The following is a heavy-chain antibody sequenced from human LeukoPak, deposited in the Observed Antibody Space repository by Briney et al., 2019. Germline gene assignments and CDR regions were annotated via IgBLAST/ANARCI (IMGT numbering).Heavy chain of an antibody. D-gene: IGHD2-15*01. V-gene: IGHV1-2*04. CDR1: GYTFTTYG. J-gene: IGHJ4*02. CDR3: ARGYCSGGSCYSFDY. Sequence: ASVKVSCKASGYTFTTYGISWVRQAPGQGLEWMGWINPNSGGTNSVQKFQGWVTMTRDTSISTAYMELSRLKSDDTAVYYCARGYCSGGSCYSFDYWGQGTLVTVSS. CDR2: INPNSGGT.